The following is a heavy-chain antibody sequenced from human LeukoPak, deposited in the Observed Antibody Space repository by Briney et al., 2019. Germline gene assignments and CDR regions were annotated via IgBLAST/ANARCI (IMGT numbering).Heavy chain of an antibody. CDR2: IYSGGST. CDR3: ARGETYYDFWSGYSTFDY. CDR1: GFTVSSNY. D-gene: IGHD3-3*01. Sequence: GGSLRLSCAASGFTVSSNYMSWVRQAPGKGLEWVSVIYSGGSTYYADSVKGRFTISRDNSKNTLYLQMNSLRAEDTAVYYCARGETYYDFWSGYSTFDYWGQGTLATVSS. J-gene: IGHJ4*02. V-gene: IGHV3-66*01.